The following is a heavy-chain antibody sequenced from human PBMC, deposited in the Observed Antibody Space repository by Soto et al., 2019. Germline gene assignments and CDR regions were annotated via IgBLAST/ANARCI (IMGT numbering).Heavy chain of an antibody. CDR1: GFTFSSYS. J-gene: IGHJ3*02. CDR3: ARDRRTGLEWFFHDAFDI. CDR2: ISSSSSYI. V-gene: IGHV3-21*01. D-gene: IGHD3-3*01. Sequence: GGSLRLSCAASGFTFSSYSMNWVRQAPGKGLEWVSSISSSSSYIYYADSVKGRFTISRDNAKNSLYLQMNSLRVEDTAVYYCARDRRTGLEWFFHDAFDIWGQGTMVTVSS.